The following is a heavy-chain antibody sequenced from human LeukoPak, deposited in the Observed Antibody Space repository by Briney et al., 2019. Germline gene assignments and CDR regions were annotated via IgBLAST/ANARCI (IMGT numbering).Heavy chain of an antibody. CDR2: TYYRSKWYN. CDR3: ASQSDLGDAFDI. V-gene: IGHV6-1*01. D-gene: IGHD3-3*01. Sequence: SQTLSLTCAISGDSVSSNSVAWNWIRQSPSRGLKWLGRTYYRSKWYNDYAVSVKSRITINPDTSKNQFSLQLNSVTPEDTAVYYCASQSDLGDAFDIWGQGTMVTVSS. J-gene: IGHJ3*02. CDR1: GDSVSSNSVA.